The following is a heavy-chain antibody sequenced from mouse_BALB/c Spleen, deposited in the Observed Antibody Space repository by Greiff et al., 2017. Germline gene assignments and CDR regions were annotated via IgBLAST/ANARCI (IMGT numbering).Heavy chain of an antibody. J-gene: IGHJ4*01. Sequence: EVQVVESGGGLVQPGGSMKLSCVASGFTFSNYWMNWVRQSPEKGLEWVAEIRLKSNNYATHYAESVKGRFTISRDDSKSSVYLQMNNLRAEDTGIYYCTRSFYAMDYWGQGTSVTVSS. V-gene: IGHV6-6*02. CDR3: TRSFYAMDY. CDR1: GFTFSNYW. CDR2: IRLKSNNYAT.